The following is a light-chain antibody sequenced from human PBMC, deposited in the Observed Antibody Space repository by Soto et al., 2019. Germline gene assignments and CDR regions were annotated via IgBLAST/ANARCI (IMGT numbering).Light chain of an antibody. CDR2: DVS. V-gene: IGLV2-14*01. Sequence: QSVLTQPASVSGSPGQSITISCTGTSSDVGGYNYVSWYQQHPGKAPKLMIYDVSNRPSGVSNRFSGSKSDNTASLTISGLQAEDEADYYRSSYTSSSTRVFGTGTKVTVL. J-gene: IGLJ1*01. CDR1: SSDVGGYNY. CDR3: SSYTSSSTRV.